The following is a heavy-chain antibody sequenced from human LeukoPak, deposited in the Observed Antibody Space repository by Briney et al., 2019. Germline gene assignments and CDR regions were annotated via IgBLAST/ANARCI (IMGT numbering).Heavy chain of an antibody. J-gene: IGHJ5*02. CDR3: AKDRASMIRGVMA. V-gene: IGHV3-9*01. CDR1: VFTLADYA. D-gene: IGHD3-10*01. CDR2: LSWGGGTI. Sequence: GGSLRLSRVASVFTLADYAMHWVRQAPGKGLEWVSGLSWGGGTIGYGDSVKDRFIISRDNAKNSLYLQMNSLIPEDTAFYYCAKDRASMIRGVMAWGQGTLVTVAS.